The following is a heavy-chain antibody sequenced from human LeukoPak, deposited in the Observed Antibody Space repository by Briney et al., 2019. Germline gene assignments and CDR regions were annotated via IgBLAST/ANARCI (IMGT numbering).Heavy chain of an antibody. J-gene: IGHJ4*02. CDR1: GYTFTAYH. Sequence: GASVKVSCKASGYTFTAYHIHWVRQAPGQGLEWMGWINANSGGTNYAQSFQDRVTMTRDTSISTAYMELSRLTSDDTAVYYCAKGNDSAWGSYRGSLDYWGQGTPVTVSS. CDR3: AKGNDSAWGSYRGSLDY. CDR2: INANSGGT. V-gene: IGHV1-2*02. D-gene: IGHD3-16*01.